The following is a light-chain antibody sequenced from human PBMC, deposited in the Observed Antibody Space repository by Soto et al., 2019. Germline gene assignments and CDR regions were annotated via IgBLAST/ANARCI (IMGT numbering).Light chain of an antibody. J-gene: IGKJ4*01. CDR1: QDISNY. Sequence: RSTQSPAAVSASVGDRVTITCQASQDISNYLNWYQQKPGKAPKLLIYDASNLETGVPSRFSGSGSGTDFTFTISSLQPEDIATYYCQQYDNIPLTFGGGTKVDIK. V-gene: IGKV1-33*01. CDR3: QQYDNIPLT. CDR2: DAS.